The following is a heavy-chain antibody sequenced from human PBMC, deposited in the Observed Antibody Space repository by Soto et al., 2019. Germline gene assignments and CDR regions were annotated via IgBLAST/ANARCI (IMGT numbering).Heavy chain of an antibody. V-gene: IGHV1-2*02. Sequence: ASVKVSCKASGYTFTGYYMHWVRQAPGQGLEWMGWINPNSGGTNYAQKVQGRVTLTTEASTSTASMELRSLRSDDTAVYYCARGGDYYYGLDVWGQGTTVTVSS. CDR3: ARGGDYYYGLDV. CDR2: INPNSGGT. D-gene: IGHD3-16*01. CDR1: GYTFTGYY. J-gene: IGHJ6*02.